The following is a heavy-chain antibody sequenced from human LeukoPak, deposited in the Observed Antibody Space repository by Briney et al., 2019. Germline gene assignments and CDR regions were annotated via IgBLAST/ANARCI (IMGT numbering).Heavy chain of an antibody. CDR1: GFTFSSHA. Sequence: GGSLRLSCAASGFTFSSHALSWLRQAPGQGLEWVSTITDSGGTTYYAYSVKGRFTVSRDNSKNTLYLQMNSLRVEDTAVFYCAKGESGSYVTLSDSWGQGTLVTVSS. CDR2: ITDSGGTT. J-gene: IGHJ4*02. CDR3: AKGESGSYVTLSDS. V-gene: IGHV3-23*01. D-gene: IGHD1-26*01.